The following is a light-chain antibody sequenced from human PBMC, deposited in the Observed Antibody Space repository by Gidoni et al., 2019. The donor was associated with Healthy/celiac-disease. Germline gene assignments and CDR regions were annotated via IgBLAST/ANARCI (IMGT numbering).Light chain of an antibody. CDR3: QQRSNWPPWFT. J-gene: IGKJ3*01. CDR2: DAS. Sequence: EIVLTQSPATLSLSPGERATLSCRASQSVSSYLAWYQQKPGQAPRLLIYDASNRATGIPARFSGSGSGTDFTLTISSLEPEDFAVYYCQQRSNWPPWFTFXPXTKVDIK. CDR1: QSVSSY. V-gene: IGKV3-11*01.